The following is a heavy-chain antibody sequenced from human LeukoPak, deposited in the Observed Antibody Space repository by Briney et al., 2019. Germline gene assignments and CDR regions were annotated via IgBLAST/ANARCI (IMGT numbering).Heavy chain of an antibody. Sequence: PGRSLRLSCAASGFTFSSYGMHWVRQAPGKGLEWVAVIWYDGSNKYYADSVKGRFTISRDNSKNTLYLQMNSLRAEGTAVYYCAKAGIGRDGYNLFYWGQGTLVTVSS. CDR3: AKAGIGRDGYNLFY. CDR1: GFTFSSYG. V-gene: IGHV3-33*06. J-gene: IGHJ4*02. D-gene: IGHD5-24*01. CDR2: IWYDGSNK.